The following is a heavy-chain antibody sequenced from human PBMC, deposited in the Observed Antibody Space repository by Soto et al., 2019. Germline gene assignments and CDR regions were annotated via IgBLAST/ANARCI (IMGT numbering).Heavy chain of an antibody. CDR1: GFTFSSYS. V-gene: IGHV3-21*01. J-gene: IGHJ5*02. CDR2: ISSSSSYI. D-gene: IGHD3-3*01. CDR3: ARDRRSGITIFGVVPHRGNWFDL. Sequence: GGSLRLSCAACGFTFSSYSMNWVRQAPGKGLEWVSSISSSSSYIYYADSVKGRFTISRDNAKNSLYLQMNSLRAEDTAVYYCARDRRSGITIFGVVPHRGNWFDLWGQGTLVTVSS.